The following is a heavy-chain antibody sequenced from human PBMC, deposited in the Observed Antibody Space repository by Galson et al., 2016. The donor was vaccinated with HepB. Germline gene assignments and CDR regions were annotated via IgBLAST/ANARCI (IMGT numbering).Heavy chain of an antibody. J-gene: IGHJ4*02. V-gene: IGHV3-73*01. CDR3: TRQGGEDRGYDLFDD. CDR1: GFTFSGSA. CDR2: IRSKANSYAT. Sequence: SLRLSCAASGFTFSGSAIHWVRQASGKGPEWVGRIRSKANSYATAHVASGEGRITISRAASKKTAYLQMNSLKIEDTAVYYCTRQGGEDRGYDLFDDWGQGTLVTVSS. D-gene: IGHD5-12*01.